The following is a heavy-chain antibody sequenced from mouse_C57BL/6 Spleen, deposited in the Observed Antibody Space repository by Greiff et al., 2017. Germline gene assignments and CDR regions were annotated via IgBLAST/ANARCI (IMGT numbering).Heavy chain of an antibody. D-gene: IGHD2-4*01. Sequence: EVKLQESGEGLVKPGGSLKLSCAASGFTFSSYAMSWVRQTPEKRLEWVAYISSGGDYIYYADTVKGRFTISRDNARNTLYLQMSSLKSEDTAMYYCTRDSGYDYGNAMDDWGQGTSVTVSS. CDR1: GFTFSSYA. V-gene: IGHV5-9-1*02. J-gene: IGHJ4*01. CDR3: TRDSGYDYGNAMDD. CDR2: ISSGGDYI.